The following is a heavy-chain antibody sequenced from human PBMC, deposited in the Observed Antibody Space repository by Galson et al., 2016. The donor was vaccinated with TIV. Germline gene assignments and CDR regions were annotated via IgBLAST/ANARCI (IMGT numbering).Heavy chain of an antibody. Sequence: SLRLYRAASGFVFSPYALHWVRQAPGKGLEWVALISVDGTKKYYADSVTGRFTVSRDNSRNALYLQMSSLRPDDTAVYYCASETTFYDGGASGTVGFWGQGTLVTVSS. V-gene: IGHV3-30*04. CDR2: ISVDGTKK. J-gene: IGHJ4*02. CDR3: ASETTFYDGGASGTVGF. CDR1: GFVFSPYA. D-gene: IGHD2/OR15-2a*01.